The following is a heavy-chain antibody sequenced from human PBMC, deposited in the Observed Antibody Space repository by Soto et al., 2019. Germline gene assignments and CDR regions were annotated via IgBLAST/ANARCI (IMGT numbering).Heavy chain of an antibody. V-gene: IGHV4-59*01. J-gene: IGHJ4*02. CDR3: ARHFSVDYFDY. CDR1: GGSISGYY. CDR2: IDYYGST. Sequence: SETLSLTCTVSGGSISGYYWSWIRQPPGKRLEWIGYIDYYGSTNYNPSLKSRVTISVDTSKKQFSLNLGSVTAADTAIYYCARHFSVDYFDYWGQGALVTVSS.